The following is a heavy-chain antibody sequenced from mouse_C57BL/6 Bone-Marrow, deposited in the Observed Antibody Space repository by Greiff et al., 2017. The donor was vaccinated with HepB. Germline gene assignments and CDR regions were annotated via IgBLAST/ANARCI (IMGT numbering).Heavy chain of an antibody. CDR1: GYTFTSYG. Sequence: EVKLVESGAELVRPGSSVKMSCKTSGYTFTSYGINWVKQRPGQGLEWIGYIYIGNGYTEYNEKFKGKATLTSDTSSSTAYMQLSSLTSEDSAIYFCARGDYYGGPYYFDYWGQGTTLTVSS. CDR3: ARGDYYGGPYYFDY. D-gene: IGHD1-1*01. V-gene: IGHV1-58*01. CDR2: IYIGNGYT. J-gene: IGHJ2*01.